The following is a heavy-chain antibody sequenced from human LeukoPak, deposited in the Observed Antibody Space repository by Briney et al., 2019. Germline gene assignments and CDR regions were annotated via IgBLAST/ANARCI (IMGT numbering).Heavy chain of an antibody. Sequence: PSETLSLTCNVSGGSISGYHWSWIRQPPGKGLEWLGYIYYSGSSNYNPSLKSRVTMSADTSKNQFSLKLSSVTAADTAVYYCASGYYDFWSGYSPSDYWGQGTLVTVSS. D-gene: IGHD3-3*01. CDR1: GGSISGYH. CDR3: ASGYYDFWSGYSPSDY. V-gene: IGHV4-59*01. CDR2: IYYSGSS. J-gene: IGHJ4*02.